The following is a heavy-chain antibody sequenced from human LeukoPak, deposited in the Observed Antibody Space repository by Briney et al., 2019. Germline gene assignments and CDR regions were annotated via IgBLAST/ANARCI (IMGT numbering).Heavy chain of an antibody. J-gene: IGHJ4*02. V-gene: IGHV3-23*01. CDR3: AKVPRMAWGEN. CDR2: ISGSGDST. Sequence: GGSLRLSCAASGFTFSGYAMSWVRQAPGKGLEWVSVISGSGDSTYYADSVKGRFTISRENSKNTLYLQMTSLRAEDTAVYYCAKVPRMAWGENWGQGTLVTVSS. CDR1: GFTFSGYA. D-gene: IGHD3-16*01.